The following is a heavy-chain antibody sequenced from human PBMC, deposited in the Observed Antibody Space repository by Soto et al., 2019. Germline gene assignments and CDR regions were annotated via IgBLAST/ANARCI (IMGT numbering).Heavy chain of an antibody. CDR3: ARKTYYDILTGRYYIDY. V-gene: IGHV1-18*04. J-gene: IGHJ4*02. CDR1: GYTFTSYG. D-gene: IGHD3-9*01. CDR2: ISAYNGNT. Sequence: ASVKVSCKASGYTFTSYGISWVRQAPGQGLEWMGWISAYNGNTNYAQKLQGRVTMTTDTSTSTAYMELRSLRSDDTAVYYCARKTYYDILTGRYYIDYWGQGTLVTVSS.